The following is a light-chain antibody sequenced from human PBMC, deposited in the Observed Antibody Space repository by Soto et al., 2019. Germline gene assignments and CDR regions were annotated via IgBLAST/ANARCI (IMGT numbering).Light chain of an antibody. Sequence: EIVLTQSPATLSLSPGERATLSCRASQSVSSYLAWYQQKPGQAPRLLIYDASNRATGIPARFSGSGSGTGFTLTISSLAPEDFAVYYCQQRSNWPPRFTFGPGTKVDIK. CDR2: DAS. CDR3: QQRSNWPPRFT. J-gene: IGKJ3*01. CDR1: QSVSSY. V-gene: IGKV3-11*01.